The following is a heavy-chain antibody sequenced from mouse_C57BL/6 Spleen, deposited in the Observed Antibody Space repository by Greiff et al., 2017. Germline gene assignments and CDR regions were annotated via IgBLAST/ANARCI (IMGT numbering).Heavy chain of an antibody. CDR2: IDPSDSET. Sequence: VQLQQPGAELVRPGSSVKLSCKASGYTFTSYWMHWVKQRPIQGLEWIGNIDPSDSETHYNQKFKDKATLTVDKSSSTAYMQLSSLTSEDSAVYYGARGSGGYYGSSGKYYFDYWGQGTTLTVSS. CDR3: ARGSGGYYGSSGKYYFDY. V-gene: IGHV1-52*01. CDR1: GYTFTSYW. D-gene: IGHD1-1*01. J-gene: IGHJ2*01.